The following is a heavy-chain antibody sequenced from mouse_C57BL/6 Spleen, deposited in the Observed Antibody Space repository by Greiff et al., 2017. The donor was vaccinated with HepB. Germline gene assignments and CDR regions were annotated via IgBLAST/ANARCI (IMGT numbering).Heavy chain of an antibody. CDR3: ARPGSISAWFAY. V-gene: IGHV1-55*01. D-gene: IGHD1-1*01. CDR2: IDPGSGST. J-gene: IGHJ3*01. Sequence: QVQLQQPGAELVKPGASVKMFCKASGYTFTSYWITWVKQRPGQGLEWIGDIDPGSGSTNYNEKFMSKATLTVDTSPSTAYMQLSSLTSEYSAVYYCARPGSISAWFAYWGHGTLVTVSA. CDR1: GYTFTSYW.